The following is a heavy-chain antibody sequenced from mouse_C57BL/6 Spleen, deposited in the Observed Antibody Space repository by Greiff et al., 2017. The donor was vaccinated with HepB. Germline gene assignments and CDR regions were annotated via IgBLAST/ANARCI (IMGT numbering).Heavy chain of an antibody. CDR2: INPNNGGT. V-gene: IGHV1-26*01. J-gene: IGHJ3*01. Sequence: EVQLQQSGPELVKPGASVKISCKASGYTFTDYYMNWVKQSHGKSLEWIGDINPNNGGTSYNQKFKGKATLTVDKSSSTAYMELRSLTSEDSAVYYCARRLWGFAYWGQGTLVTVSA. D-gene: IGHD1-1*02. CDR3: ARRLWGFAY. CDR1: GYTFTDYY.